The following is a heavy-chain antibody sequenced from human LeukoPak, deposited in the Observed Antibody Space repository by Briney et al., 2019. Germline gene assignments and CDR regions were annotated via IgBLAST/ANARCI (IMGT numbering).Heavy chain of an antibody. D-gene: IGHD3-10*01. CDR3: AKGYGSGIGLWSGYFDY. CDR2: IRYDGSNE. V-gene: IGHV3-30*02. CDR1: GFTFSSYA. J-gene: IGHJ4*02. Sequence: GGSLRLSCAASGFTFSSYAMHWVRQAPGKGLEWVAFIRYDGSNEYYADSVKGRFTISRDNSEKTLYLQMNSLRAEDTAVYYCAKGYGSGIGLWSGYFDYWGQGTLVTVSS.